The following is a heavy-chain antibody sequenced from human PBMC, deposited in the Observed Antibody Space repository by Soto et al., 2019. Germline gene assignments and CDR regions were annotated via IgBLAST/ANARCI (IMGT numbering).Heavy chain of an antibody. D-gene: IGHD6-19*01. J-gene: IGHJ6*02. V-gene: IGHV1-46*01. Sequence: QVQLVQSGAEVKKPGASVKVSCKASGYTFTSYYMHWVRQAPGQGLEWMGIINPSGGSTSYAQKFQGRVTMTRDTSTSTVYIELSSLRSEDTAVYYCARDNGIAVAGTHYYYGMDVWGQGTTVTVSS. CDR3: ARDNGIAVAGTHYYYGMDV. CDR2: INPSGGST. CDR1: GYTFTSYY.